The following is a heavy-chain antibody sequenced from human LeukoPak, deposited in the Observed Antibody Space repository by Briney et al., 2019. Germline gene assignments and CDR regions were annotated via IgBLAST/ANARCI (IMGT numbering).Heavy chain of an antibody. CDR3: VGQIWLWP. D-gene: IGHD5-24*01. Sequence: GGSLTLSCAASSFTFSSYEMNWVRQAPGKGLEWVSYISSSGTTVYYADSVKGRFTISRDNARKSLYLQVNSLRAEDAAIYYCVGQIWLWPWGQGTLLTVST. V-gene: IGHV3-48*03. CDR2: ISSSGTTV. J-gene: IGHJ5*02. CDR1: SFTFSSYE.